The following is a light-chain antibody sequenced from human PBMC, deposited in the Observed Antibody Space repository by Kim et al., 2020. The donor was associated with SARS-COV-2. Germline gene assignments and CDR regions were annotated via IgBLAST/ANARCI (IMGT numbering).Light chain of an antibody. CDR2: KDS. V-gene: IGLV3-25*03. CDR1: ALPKQY. CDR3: QSADSSGTSLV. Sequence: PGRTARITCSGDALPKQYAYWYQQKPGQAPVLVIYKDSERPSGIPERFSGSSSGTTVTLTISGVQAEDEADYYCQSADSSGTSLVFGGGTQLTVL. J-gene: IGLJ3*02.